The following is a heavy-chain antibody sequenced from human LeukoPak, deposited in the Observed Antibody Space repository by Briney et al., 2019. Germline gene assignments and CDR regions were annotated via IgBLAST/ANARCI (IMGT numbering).Heavy chain of an antibody. J-gene: IGHJ4*02. CDR3: ARDWSGSYEQ. CDR2: SNPNSGGT. CDR1: GYTFNDHD. D-gene: IGHD1-26*01. V-gene: IGHV1-2*06. Sequence: GASVKVSCKASGYTFNDHDMHWVLQAPGQGLEWMGRSNPNSGGTTYAQKFQGRVTMTRDTSISTAYMELSRLTSDDTAVYYCARDWSGSYEQWGQGTLVSVSS.